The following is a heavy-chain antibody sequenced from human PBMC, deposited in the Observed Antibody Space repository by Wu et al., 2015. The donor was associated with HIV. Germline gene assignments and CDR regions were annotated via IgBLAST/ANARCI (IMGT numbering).Heavy chain of an antibody. V-gene: IGHV1-69*13. CDR2: IISISGTA. D-gene: IGHD6-19*01. CDR3: ASPGDGSAVAAQYYFDY. CDR1: GDTFTISA. J-gene: IGHJ4*02. Sequence: QVQLVQSGAEVKKPGSSVKVSCKASGDTFTISAISWVRQAPGQGLEWIGRIISISGTANYAQKFQDRVAITADKSTRTAYMELSSLRSEDTGVYYCASPGDGSAVAAQYYFDYWGRGNAGHRLI.